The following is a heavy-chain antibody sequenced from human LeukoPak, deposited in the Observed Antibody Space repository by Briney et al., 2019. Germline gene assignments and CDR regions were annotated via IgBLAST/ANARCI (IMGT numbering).Heavy chain of an antibody. CDR1: GGSLSSGGYS. D-gene: IGHD3-16*01. J-gene: IGHJ5*02. V-gene: IGHV4-30-2*01. Sequence: SETLSLTCVVSGGSLSSGGYSWGWLRQPPGRGLEWIGYIYHIGCTYYNPVLKSRVTISVDRSKNQFSLKLSSVTAADTAVYYCAREGDWFDPWGQGTLVTVSS. CDR2: IYHIGCT. CDR3: AREGDWFDP.